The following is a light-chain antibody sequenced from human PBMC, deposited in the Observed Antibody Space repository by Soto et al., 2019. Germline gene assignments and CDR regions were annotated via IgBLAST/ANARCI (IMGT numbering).Light chain of an antibody. CDR2: DAS. CDR3: QQRGSWPLT. V-gene: IGKV3-11*01. CDR1: QNVYSY. Sequence: EIVLTQSPATLSLSPGERETISCRASQNVYSYLAWYQQKPGQAPRLLIYDASNRATGIPARFSGSGSGTDFTLTISSLEPEDFAVYYCQQRGSWPLTFGQGTDWRL. J-gene: IGKJ5*01.